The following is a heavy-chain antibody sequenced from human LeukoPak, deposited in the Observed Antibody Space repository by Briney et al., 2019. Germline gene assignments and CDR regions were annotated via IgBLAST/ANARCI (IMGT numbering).Heavy chain of an antibody. CDR3: ARHGRLRLGELSLLGRPSIRGAFDI. J-gene: IGHJ3*02. D-gene: IGHD3-16*02. CDR1: GVSFSGYY. CDR2: INHSGST. Sequence: SETLSLTCAVYGVSFSGYYWSWIRQPPGKGLEWIGEINHSGSTNYNPSLKSRVTISVDTSKNQFSLKLSSVTAADTAVYYCARHGRLRLGELSLLGRPSIRGAFDIWGQGTMVTVSS. V-gene: IGHV4-34*01.